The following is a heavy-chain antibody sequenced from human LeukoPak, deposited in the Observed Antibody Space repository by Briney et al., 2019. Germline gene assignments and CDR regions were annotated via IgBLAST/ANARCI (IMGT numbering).Heavy chain of an antibody. D-gene: IGHD3-10*01. CDR1: GFTFSSYW. V-gene: IGHV3-7*01. CDR2: IKQDGSEK. CDR3: ARRMVRGVIIGRAAFDY. J-gene: IGHJ4*02. Sequence: PGGSLRLSCAASGFTFSSYWMSWVRQAPGKGLEWVANIKQDGSEKYYVDSVKGRFTISRDNAKNSLYLQMNSLRAEDTAVYYCARRMVRGVIIGRAAFDYWGQGTLVTVSS.